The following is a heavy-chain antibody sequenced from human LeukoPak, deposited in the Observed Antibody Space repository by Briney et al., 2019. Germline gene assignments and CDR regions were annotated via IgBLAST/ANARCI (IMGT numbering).Heavy chain of an antibody. CDR1: GYTFTGYY. Sequence: ASVKVSCTASGYTFTGYYMHWVQQAPGQGLEWMGWINPNSGGTSFAQKFQGRVTMTRDTSITTAYMELSRLRSDDTAVYDCARDSSGYLDYWGQATLVTVSS. V-gene: IGHV1-2*02. CDR3: ARDSSGYLDY. CDR2: INPNSGGT. D-gene: IGHD1-26*01. J-gene: IGHJ4*02.